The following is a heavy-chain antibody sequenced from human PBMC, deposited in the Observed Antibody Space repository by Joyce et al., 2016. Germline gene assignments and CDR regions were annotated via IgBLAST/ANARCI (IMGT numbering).Heavy chain of an antibody. V-gene: IGHV3-33*01. Sequence: QVQLVESGGGVVQPGRSLRLSCAASGFTFSSYGMHWVRQAPGKGLEWVGVIWDDGSNKYYADSVQGRFSISRDNSKNTVSLQMNSLRAEDTAVYYCARENSDTSDYGGIAIWGQGTMVTVSS. CDR2: IWDDGSNK. J-gene: IGHJ3*02. D-gene: IGHD3-22*01. CDR1: GFTFSSYG. CDR3: ARENSDTSDYGGIAI.